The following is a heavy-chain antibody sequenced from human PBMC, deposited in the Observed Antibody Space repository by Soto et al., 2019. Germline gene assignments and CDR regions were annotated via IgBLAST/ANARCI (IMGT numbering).Heavy chain of an antibody. CDR3: ARDQGGSTVTTLDAFDI. D-gene: IGHD4-17*01. V-gene: IGHV3-48*01. J-gene: IGHJ3*02. CDR2: IGIGSSTK. Sequence: GSLRLSCAASGFTFRNYGMNWVPQAPGKGLEWVSYIGIGSSTKYYADSVKGRFTISRDNAKNSLYLQMNSLRAEDTAVYYCARDQGGSTVTTLDAFDIWGQGTMVTVSS. CDR1: GFTFRNYG.